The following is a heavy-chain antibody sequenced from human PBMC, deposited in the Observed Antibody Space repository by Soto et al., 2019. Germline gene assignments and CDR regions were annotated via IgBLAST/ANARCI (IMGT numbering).Heavy chain of an antibody. CDR2: ISWDGGST. CDR1: GFTFDDYT. Sequence: GGSLRLSCAASGFTFDDYTMHWVRQAPGKGLEWVSLISWDGGSTYYADSVKGRFTISRDNSKNSLYLQMNSLRTEDTALYYCAKDGDPDAGTYYYDSSAQQLPGYFQHWGQGTLVTVSS. V-gene: IGHV3-43*01. D-gene: IGHD3-22*01. J-gene: IGHJ1*01. CDR3: AKDGDPDAGTYYYDSSAQQLPGYFQH.